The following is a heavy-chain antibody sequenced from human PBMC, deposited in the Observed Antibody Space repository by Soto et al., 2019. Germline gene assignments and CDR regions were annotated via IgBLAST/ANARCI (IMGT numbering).Heavy chain of an antibody. CDR2: ISDDGNE. Sequence: GGSLRLSCAASGFTFSSYWMSWVRQAPGKGLEWVALISDDGNEKYADSVKGRFTISRDNSKNTVYLQMNNLRPEDTSVYYCAEGGGIHFTPFDPWGQGTLVTVSS. CDR3: AEGGGIHFTPFDP. D-gene: IGHD2-21*01. V-gene: IGHV3-30*18. J-gene: IGHJ5*02. CDR1: GFTFSSYW.